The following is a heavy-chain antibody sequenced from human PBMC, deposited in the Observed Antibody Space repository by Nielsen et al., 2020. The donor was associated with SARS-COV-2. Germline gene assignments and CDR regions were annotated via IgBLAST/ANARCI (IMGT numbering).Heavy chain of an antibody. D-gene: IGHD3-22*01. CDR1: GYIFPSYW. J-gene: IGHJ4*02. V-gene: IGHV5-10-1*01. Sequence: GESLKISCKGSGYIFPSYWIHWVRQMPGKGLEWMGRIDPSDSYINYSPSFQGHVTISTDETLSTAYLQFSSLKASDTAMYYCTRSYDSNGYQSAYWGQGTLVTVSS. CDR3: TRSYDSNGYQSAY. CDR2: IDPSDSYI.